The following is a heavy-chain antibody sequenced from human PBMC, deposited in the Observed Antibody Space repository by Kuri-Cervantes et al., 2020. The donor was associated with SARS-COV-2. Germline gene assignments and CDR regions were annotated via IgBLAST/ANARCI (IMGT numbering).Heavy chain of an antibody. Sequence: GGSLRLSCAASGFTFSSYTMSWVRQAPGKGLEWVSAISGSGGSTYYADSVKGRSTISRDNSKNTLYLQMNSLRAEDTAVYYCAGVGRSSSYSLAVRDYWGQGTLVTVSS. V-gene: IGHV3-23*01. J-gene: IGHJ4*02. D-gene: IGHD6-6*01. CDR3: AGVGRSSSYSLAVRDY. CDR1: GFTFSSYT. CDR2: ISGSGGST.